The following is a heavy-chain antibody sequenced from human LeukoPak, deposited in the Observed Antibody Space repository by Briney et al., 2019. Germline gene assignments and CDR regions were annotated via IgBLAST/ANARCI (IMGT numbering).Heavy chain of an antibody. CDR1: GFTFSSYG. CDR2: ISYDGSNR. V-gene: IGHV3-30*03. D-gene: IGHD3-22*01. CDR3: AFEPKYYYDSSGQPPSDY. J-gene: IGHJ4*02. Sequence: HPGGSLRLSCAASGFTFSSYGMHWVRQAPGKGLEWVAIISYDGSNRYYADSVKGRFTISRDNAKNSLYLQMNSLRAEDTAVYYCAFEPKYYYDSSGQPPSDYWGQGTLVTVSS.